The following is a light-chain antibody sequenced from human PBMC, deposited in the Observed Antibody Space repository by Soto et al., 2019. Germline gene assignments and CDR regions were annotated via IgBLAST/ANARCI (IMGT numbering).Light chain of an antibody. V-gene: IGLV2-23*01. CDR2: EGT. Sequence: QSALTQPASVSGSPGQSITFSCTVASSDVGSYNLVSWYQQHPGKAPKFMIYEGTKRPSEISDRFSGSESDTTASLIISGLQPEDEADYYCSSYAGSSARVVFGGGTKLTVL. J-gene: IGLJ2*01. CDR1: SSDVGSYNL. CDR3: SSYAGSSARVV.